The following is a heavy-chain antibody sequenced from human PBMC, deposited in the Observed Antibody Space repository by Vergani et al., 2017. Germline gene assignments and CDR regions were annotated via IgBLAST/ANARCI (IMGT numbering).Heavy chain of an antibody. D-gene: IGHD3-10*01. CDR2: IHHSGDT. J-gene: IGHJ6*02. CDR3: ARHRGSGGFFPSSYFYGMDV. V-gene: IGHV4-38-2*01. CDR1: DSSIMTNPY. Sequence: QVQLQESGPGLVKPSETLTLTCDVSDSSIMTNPYWGWFRQSHGKGLEWIGCIHHSGDTHYNSSLKRRVSISIVSSSKFSLSLTSVTAADTALYYCARHRGSGGFFPSSYFYGMDVWGHGTTVTVSS.